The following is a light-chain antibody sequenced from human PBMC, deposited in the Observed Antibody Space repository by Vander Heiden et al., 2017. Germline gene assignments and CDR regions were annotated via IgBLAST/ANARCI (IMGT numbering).Light chain of an antibody. V-gene: IGLV3-21*03. Sequence: SYVLTQPPSVSVAPGKPARITCGGDNIGSKSVHWYQQKSGQAPVLVVYDDSDRPSGIPERVSGFNSGNTATLTISRVEAGDEANYYCQVWDSISDHLVFGGGTKLSVL. J-gene: IGLJ2*01. CDR2: DDS. CDR1: NIGSKS. CDR3: QVWDSISDHLV.